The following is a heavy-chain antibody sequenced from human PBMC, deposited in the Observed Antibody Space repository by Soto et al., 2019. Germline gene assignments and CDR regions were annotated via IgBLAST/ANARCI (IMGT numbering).Heavy chain of an antibody. CDR3: ARLKYYFGSGSLNWFDP. CDR1: GGSISSYY. D-gene: IGHD3-10*01. Sequence: SETLSLTCTVSGGSISSYYWSWIRQPAGKGLEWIGRIYTSGSTNYNPSLKSRVTMSVDTSKNQFSLKLSSVTAADTAVYYCARLKYYFGSGSLNWFDPWGQGTLVTSPQ. J-gene: IGHJ5*02. V-gene: IGHV4-4*07. CDR2: IYTSGST.